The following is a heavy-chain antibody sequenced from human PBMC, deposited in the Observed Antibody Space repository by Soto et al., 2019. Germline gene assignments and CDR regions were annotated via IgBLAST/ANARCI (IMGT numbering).Heavy chain of an antibody. Sequence: PSETLSLTCSVSGGSISNFFWSWMRQPAGKGLEWIGRIYSSGTTIYNPSLKSRVTMSVDTSKNQFSLNLSSVTAADTALYYCARTMKGYSGGGTCYWFDYWGQGALVTVSS. D-gene: IGHD2-15*01. J-gene: IGHJ4*02. CDR1: GGSISNFF. CDR3: ARTMKGYSGGGTCYWFDY. V-gene: IGHV4-4*07. CDR2: IYSSGTT.